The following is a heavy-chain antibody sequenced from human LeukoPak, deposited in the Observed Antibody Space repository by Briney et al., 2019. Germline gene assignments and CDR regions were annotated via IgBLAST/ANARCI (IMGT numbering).Heavy chain of an antibody. CDR2: IYYSGST. CDR3: AKGGHSSGWYHDY. Sequence: PSGTLSLTCTVSGGSVSSDNYYWSWIRQPPGRGLEWIGYIYYSGSTNYNPSLKSRVTISVDTSKNQFSLKLSSVTAADTAVYYCAKGGHSSGWYHDYWGQGTLVTVSS. D-gene: IGHD6-19*01. V-gene: IGHV4-61*01. CDR1: GGSVSSDNYY. J-gene: IGHJ4*02.